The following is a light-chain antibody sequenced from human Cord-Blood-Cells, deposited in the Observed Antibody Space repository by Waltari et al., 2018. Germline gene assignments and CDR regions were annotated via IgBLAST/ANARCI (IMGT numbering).Light chain of an antibody. CDR3: SSYTSSSVV. CDR2: DAS. Sequence: QSALTQPASVSGSPGQSITISCTGTSSDVGGYNSVSWYQQHPGKAPKLMLYDASNRPSGVSNRFSGSKSGNTASLTISGLQAEDEADYYCSSYTSSSVVFGGGTKLTVL. V-gene: IGLV2-14*03. J-gene: IGLJ2*01. CDR1: SSDVGGYNS.